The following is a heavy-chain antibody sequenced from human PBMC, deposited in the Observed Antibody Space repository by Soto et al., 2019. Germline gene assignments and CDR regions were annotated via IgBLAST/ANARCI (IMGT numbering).Heavy chain of an antibody. CDR2: INYSGST. D-gene: IGHD6-13*01. CDR1: GGSFNSYY. Sequence: QVQLQPWGAGLLKPSETLSLTCAVCGGSFNSYYWGWIRQPPGKGLEWIGEINYSGSTSYNPSLKRPVTRSVDTSKNQFSLKLSSVTAADTAVYYCARGHKQQLVRSGGWFDPWGQRTLVTVSS. J-gene: IGHJ5*02. V-gene: IGHV4-34*01. CDR3: ARGHKQQLVRSGGWFDP.